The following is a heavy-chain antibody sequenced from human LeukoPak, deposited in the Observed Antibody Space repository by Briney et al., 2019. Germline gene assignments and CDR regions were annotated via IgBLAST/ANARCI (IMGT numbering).Heavy chain of an antibody. J-gene: IGHJ6*03. CDR3: ARCYDILSYMDV. D-gene: IGHD3-9*01. CDR1: GGSISSGDYY. Sequence: PSETLSLTCTVSGGSISSGDYYWSWLRQPPGTGLEWIAYIYYTGRTYYNPSLKTRLAISVDTSKNQFSLKLSSVTAADTAVYYCARCYDILSYMDVWGKGTTVTVSS. V-gene: IGHV4-30-4*08. CDR2: IYYTGRT.